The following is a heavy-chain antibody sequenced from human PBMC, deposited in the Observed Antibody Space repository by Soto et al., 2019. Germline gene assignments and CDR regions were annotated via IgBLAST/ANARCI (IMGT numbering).Heavy chain of an antibody. CDR1: GYSFTSYA. CDR2: INAGNGNT. CDR3: ARMGPSVTAPFDY. J-gene: IGHJ4*01. Sequence: ASVEVSCKASGYSFTSYAMHWVRQAPGQRLEWMRWINAGNGNTKYSQKFQGRVTITRDTSASTAYMELSSLRSEDTAVYYCARMGPSVTAPFDYWGHGTLVTVSS. V-gene: IGHV1-3*01. D-gene: IGHD1-20*01.